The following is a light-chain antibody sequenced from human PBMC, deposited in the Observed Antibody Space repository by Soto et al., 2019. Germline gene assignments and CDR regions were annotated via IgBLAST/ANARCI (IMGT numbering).Light chain of an antibody. CDR3: CSHAGSSVV. CDR1: SSDVGGYNH. Sequence: QSVLTQPRSVSGSPGQSVTISCTGTSSDVGGYNHVSWYQQHPGKAPKLIIYDVSTRPSGVPDRFSGSKSGNTASLTISGLQAEYEADYYCCSHAGSSVVFGTGTKVTVL. CDR2: DVS. V-gene: IGLV2-11*01. J-gene: IGLJ1*01.